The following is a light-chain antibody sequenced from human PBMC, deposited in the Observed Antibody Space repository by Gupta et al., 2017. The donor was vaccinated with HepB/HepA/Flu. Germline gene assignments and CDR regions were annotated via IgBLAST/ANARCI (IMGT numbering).Light chain of an antibody. J-gene: IGLJ3*02. CDR1: SNNVGNQG. V-gene: IGLV10-54*04. Sequence: QAGLTQPPSVSKGLRQTATLTCTGNSNNVGNQGAAWLQQHQGHPPKLLFYRNTNRPSGISERFSASRSGNTASLTITGLQPEDEADYCCSAWDSSLSARVFGGGTKLTVL. CDR2: RNT. CDR3: SAWDSSLSARV.